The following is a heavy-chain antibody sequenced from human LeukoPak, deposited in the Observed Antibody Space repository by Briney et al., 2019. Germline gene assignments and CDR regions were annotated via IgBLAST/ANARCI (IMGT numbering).Heavy chain of an antibody. D-gene: IGHD2-2*02. CDR1: GYTFTVYY. V-gene: IGHV1-2*02. J-gene: IGHJ4*01. Sequence: GASVKVSCKASGYTFTVYYMHWVRQAPGQGLEWMGWINPNSGATSYAQRFQGRVTMTRDTSISTAYMELSGLTSDDTAVYYCARNPPYCTSTSCYNDYWGHGTLVTVSS. CDR3: ARNPPYCTSTSCYNDY. CDR2: INPNSGAT.